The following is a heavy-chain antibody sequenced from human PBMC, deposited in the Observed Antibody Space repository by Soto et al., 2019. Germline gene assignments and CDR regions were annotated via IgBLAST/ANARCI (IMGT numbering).Heavy chain of an antibody. CDR3: ATYYNSGVFHFGS. J-gene: IGHJ4*02. D-gene: IGHD3-22*01. CDR1: GGTFSNYA. V-gene: IGHV1-69*13. Sequence: WASVKVSCKASGGTFSNYAFSWVRQAPGQGLKWMGGIIPTLGAANFAQKFQGRLTITADESTSTAYMELSSLRSEDTAVYYCATYYNSGVFHFGSWGQGTLVTVSS. CDR2: IIPTLGAA.